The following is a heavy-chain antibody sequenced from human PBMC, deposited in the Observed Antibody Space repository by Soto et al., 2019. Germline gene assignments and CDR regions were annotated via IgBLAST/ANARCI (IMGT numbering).Heavy chain of an antibody. CDR2: MYHSGTT. CDR1: GDSITSSGYY. V-gene: IGHV4-31*03. CDR3: ARYKGDTRLFDP. J-gene: IGHJ5*02. D-gene: IGHD3-22*01. Sequence: QVQLQESGPGLVKPSETLSLTCTVSGDSITSSGYYWSWIRQHPGKGLEWFGYMYHSGTTYYNPSLSSRATISVDVSKNQFSLKLTSVTAADTAMYYCARYKGDTRLFDPWGRGTLVTVSS.